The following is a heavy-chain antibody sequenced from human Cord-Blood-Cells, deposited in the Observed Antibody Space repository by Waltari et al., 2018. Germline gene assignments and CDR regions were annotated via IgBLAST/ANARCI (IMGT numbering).Heavy chain of an antibody. CDR2: ISSSSSYI. Sequence: EVQLVESGGGLVKPGGSLRLSCAASGFTFSSYSMNWVRQPPGKGLEWVSSISSSSSYIYYADSVKGRFTISRDNAKNSLYLQMNSLRAEDTAVYYCARDLYYDSSGYHNWFDPWGQGTLVTVSS. CDR3: ARDLYYDSSGYHNWFDP. D-gene: IGHD3-22*01. CDR1: GFTFSSYS. V-gene: IGHV3-21*01. J-gene: IGHJ5*02.